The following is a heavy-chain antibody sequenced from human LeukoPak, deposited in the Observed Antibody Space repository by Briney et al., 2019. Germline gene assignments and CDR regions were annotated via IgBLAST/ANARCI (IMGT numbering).Heavy chain of an antibody. J-gene: IGHJ5*02. CDR1: GHSISSGGYY. D-gene: IGHD6-25*01. V-gene: IGHV4-31*03. CDR2: IYYSGST. CDR3: ARVSAPHNWFDP. Sequence: SETLSLTCTVSGHSISSGGYYWSWIRQHPGKGLEWIGYIYYSGSTYYNPSLKSRVTISVDTSKNQSSPKLSSVTAADTAVYYCARVSAPHNWFDPWGQGTLVTVSS.